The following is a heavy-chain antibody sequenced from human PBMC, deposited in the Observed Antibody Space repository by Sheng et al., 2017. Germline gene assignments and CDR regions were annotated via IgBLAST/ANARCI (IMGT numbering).Heavy chain of an antibody. Sequence: QVQLVESGGGVVQPGRSLRLSCAASGFTFSSYGMHWVRQAPGKGLEWVAVISYDGSNKYYADSVKGRFTISRDNSKNTLYLQMNSLRAEDTAVYYCARNYYDSSGPQYWGQGTLVTVSS. CDR2: ISYDGSNK. CDR3: ARNYYDSSGPQY. CDR1: GFTFSSYG. D-gene: IGHD3-22*01. J-gene: IGHJ4*02. V-gene: IGHV3-30*03.